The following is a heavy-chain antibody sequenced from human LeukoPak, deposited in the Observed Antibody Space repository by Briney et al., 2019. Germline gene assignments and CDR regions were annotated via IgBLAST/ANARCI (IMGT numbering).Heavy chain of an antibody. CDR1: GYTFTGYY. D-gene: IGHD1-1*01. Sequence: ASVKVSCKASGYTFTGYYMHWVRQAPGQGLEWMGWINPNSGGTNYEQKFQGRVTMTRDTSISTAYMELSRLRSDDTAVYYCARDLGTPDVDYWGQGTLVTVSS. CDR3: ARDLGTPDVDY. V-gene: IGHV1-2*02. J-gene: IGHJ4*02. CDR2: INPNSGGT.